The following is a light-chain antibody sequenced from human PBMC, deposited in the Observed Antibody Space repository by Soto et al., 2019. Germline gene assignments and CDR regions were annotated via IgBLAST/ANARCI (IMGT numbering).Light chain of an antibody. V-gene: IGKV1-39*01. CDR3: QQSYSDRQT. J-gene: IGKJ2*01. Sequence: DLQLTQSPSSLSASVGDTVTITCRAGQTVKNYLNWYQLKPGKVPKLLIYAASSLQNGVPARFVGGASGTDFTLTIITLQPEEFATYYCQQSYSDRQTFGQGTKLEI. CDR1: QTVKNY. CDR2: AAS.